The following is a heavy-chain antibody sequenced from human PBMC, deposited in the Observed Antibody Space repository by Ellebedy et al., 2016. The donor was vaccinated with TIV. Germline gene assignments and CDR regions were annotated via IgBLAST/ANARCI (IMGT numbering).Heavy chain of an antibody. V-gene: IGHV3-21*01. D-gene: IGHD1-26*01. CDR3: SREGSGSYYRSARYYFDY. J-gene: IGHJ4*02. Sequence: GGSLRLSCAASGFTFSSYSMNWVRQAPGKGLEWVSSISSSSSYIYYADSVKGRFTISRDNAKNSLYLQMNSLTAEDTAVDYCSREGSGSYYRSARYYFDYWGQGTLVTVSS. CDR1: GFTFSSYS. CDR2: ISSSSSYI.